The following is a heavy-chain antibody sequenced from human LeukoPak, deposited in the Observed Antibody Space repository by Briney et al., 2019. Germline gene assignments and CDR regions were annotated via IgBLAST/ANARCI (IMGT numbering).Heavy chain of an antibody. CDR2: IIPILGIA. Sequence: ASVKVSCKASGGTFSSYAISWVRQAPGQGLEWMGRIIPILGIASYAQKFQGRVTITADKSTSTAYMELSSLRSEDTAVYYCARGYYDSSAYTGAFDIWGQGTMVTVSS. J-gene: IGHJ3*02. V-gene: IGHV1-69*04. CDR3: ARGYYDSSAYTGAFDI. D-gene: IGHD3-22*01. CDR1: GGTFSSYA.